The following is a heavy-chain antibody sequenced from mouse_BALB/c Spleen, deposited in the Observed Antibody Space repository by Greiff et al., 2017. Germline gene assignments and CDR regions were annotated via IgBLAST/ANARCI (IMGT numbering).Heavy chain of an antibody. CDR3: ARDAGWFDY. CDR1: GFTFTDYY. J-gene: IGHJ2*01. CDR2: IRNKANGYTT. D-gene: IGHD1-1*02. V-gene: IGHV7-3*02. Sequence: EVQLVESGGGLVQPGGSLRLSCATSGFTFTDYYMSWVRQPPGKALEWLGFIRNKANGYTTEYSASVKGRFTISRDNSQSILNLQMNTLRAEDSATAYCARDAGWFDYWGQGTTLTVSS.